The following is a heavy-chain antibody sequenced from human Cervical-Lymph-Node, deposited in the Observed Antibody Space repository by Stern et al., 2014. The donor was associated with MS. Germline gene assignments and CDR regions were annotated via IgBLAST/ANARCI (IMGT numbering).Heavy chain of an antibody. J-gene: IGHJ5*02. V-gene: IGHV7-4-1*02. D-gene: IGHD3-3*01. CDR1: GYTFTHYL. CDR2: INANTGAP. CDR3: ARDMSDFWSDYGHNWFDP. Sequence: VQMVESGSELKKPGASVTVSCKASGYTFTHYLIHWVRQAPGQGLAWMGWINANTGAPMYARDFAGRFVFSLDTSVTTAYLQISRLKTEDTAVYYCARDMSDFWSDYGHNWFDPWGQGTLVTVSS.